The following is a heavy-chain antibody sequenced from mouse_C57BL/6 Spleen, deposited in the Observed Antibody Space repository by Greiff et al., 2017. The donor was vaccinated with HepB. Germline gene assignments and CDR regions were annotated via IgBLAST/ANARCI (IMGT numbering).Heavy chain of an antibody. CDR1: GYTFTSYW. D-gene: IGHD1-1*01. J-gene: IGHJ3*01. V-gene: IGHV1-55*01. CDR3: ARSREVITTVVRGPWFAY. Sequence: QVQLQQPGAELVKPGASVKMSCKASGYTFTSYWITWVKQRPGQGLKWIGDIYPGSGSTNYNEKFKSKATLTVDTSSSTAYMQLSSLTSEDSAVYYCARSREVITTVVRGPWFAYWGQGTLVTVSA. CDR2: IYPGSGST.